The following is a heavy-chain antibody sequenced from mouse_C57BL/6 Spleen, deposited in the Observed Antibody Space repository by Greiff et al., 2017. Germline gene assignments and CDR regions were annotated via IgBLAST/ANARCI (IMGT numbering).Heavy chain of an antibody. Sequence: QVQLQQSGAELARPGASVKLSCKASGYTFTSYGISWVKQRTGQGLEWIGEIYPRSGNTYYNEKFKGKATLTADKSSSTAYMELRSLTSEDSAVYFCARSAYDYDPTGYAMDYWGQGTSVTVSS. CDR2: IYPRSGNT. J-gene: IGHJ4*01. CDR1: GYTFTSYG. D-gene: IGHD2-4*01. V-gene: IGHV1-81*01. CDR3: ARSAYDYDPTGYAMDY.